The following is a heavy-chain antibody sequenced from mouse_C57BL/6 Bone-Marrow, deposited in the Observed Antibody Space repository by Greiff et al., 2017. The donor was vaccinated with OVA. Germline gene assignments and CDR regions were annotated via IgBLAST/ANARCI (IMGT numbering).Heavy chain of an antibody. D-gene: IGHD2-2*01. V-gene: IGHV5-9-1*02. CDR3: TRVYYGYDGGAYYAMDY. J-gene: IGHJ4*01. CDR2: ISSGGDYI. Sequence: EVHLVESGEGLVKPGGSLKLSCAASGFTFSSYAMSWVRQTPEKRLEWVAYISSGGDYIYYADTVKGRFTISRDNARNNLYLQMSSLKSEDTAMYYCTRVYYGYDGGAYYAMDYWGQGTSVTVSS. CDR1: GFTFSSYA.